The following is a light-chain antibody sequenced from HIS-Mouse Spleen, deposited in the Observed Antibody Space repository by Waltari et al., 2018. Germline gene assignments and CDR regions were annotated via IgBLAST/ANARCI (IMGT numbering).Light chain of an antibody. CDR3: CSYAGSSRV. CDR2: EGS. CDR1: SSDVGSYNL. J-gene: IGLJ3*02. V-gene: IGLV2-23*01. Sequence: QSALTQPASVSGSPGQSITISCPGTSSDVGSYNLVSWYQQPPGKAPKLLIYEGSKRPSGVSNRFSGSKSGNTASLTISGLQAEDEADYYCCSYAGSSRVFGGGTKLTVL.